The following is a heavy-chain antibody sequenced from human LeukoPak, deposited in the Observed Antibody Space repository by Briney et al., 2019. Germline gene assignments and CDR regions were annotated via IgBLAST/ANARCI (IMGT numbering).Heavy chain of an antibody. V-gene: IGHV3-48*03. Sequence: PGGSLRLSCAASGFTFSSYEMNWVRQAPGKGLEGVSYISSSGSTIYYADSVKGRFTISRDNAKNSLYLQMNSLRAEDTAVYYCARVDCSSTSCYYYYYGMDVWGQGTTVTVSS. CDR1: GFTFSSYE. CDR3: ARVDCSSTSCYYYYYGMDV. J-gene: IGHJ6*02. CDR2: ISSSGSTI. D-gene: IGHD2-2*01.